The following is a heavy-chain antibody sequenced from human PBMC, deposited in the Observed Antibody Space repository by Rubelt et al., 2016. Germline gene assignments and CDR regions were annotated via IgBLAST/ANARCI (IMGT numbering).Heavy chain of an antibody. J-gene: IGHJ3*02. Sequence: EVQLVQSGAEVKKPGESLRISCKGSGYSFTSYWIGWVRQMPGNGLEWMGIIYPGDSDPQYSPSVQGEVTISADKSISTAYLQWSSLKASDTAMYYCARDRGGYCSGGSCDAFDIWGQGTMVTVSS. CDR2: IYPGDSDP. CDR3: ARDRGGYCSGGSCDAFDI. CDR1: GYSFTSYW. V-gene: IGHV5-51*01. D-gene: IGHD2-15*01.